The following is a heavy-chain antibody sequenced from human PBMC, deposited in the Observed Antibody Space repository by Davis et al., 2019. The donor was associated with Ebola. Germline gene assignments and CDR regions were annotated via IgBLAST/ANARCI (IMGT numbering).Heavy chain of an antibody. D-gene: IGHD3-22*01. CDR3: AKDGGSSGYSDY. V-gene: IGHV3-30*18. J-gene: IGHJ4*02. Sequence: GESLKISCAASGFTFSSYGMHWVRQAPGKGLEWVAVISYDGSNKYYADSVKGRFTISRDNSKNTLYLQMNSLRAEDTAVYYCAKDGGSSGYSDYWGQGTLVTVSS. CDR2: ISYDGSNK. CDR1: GFTFSSYG.